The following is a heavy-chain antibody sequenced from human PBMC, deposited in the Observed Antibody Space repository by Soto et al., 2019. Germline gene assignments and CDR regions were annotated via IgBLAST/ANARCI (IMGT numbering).Heavy chain of an antibody. CDR1: GGSISSSSYY. V-gene: IGHV4-39*01. J-gene: IGHJ4*02. CDR3: ARHGDFWSGYYLAYFDY. D-gene: IGHD3-3*01. Sequence: SDTLSLTCTVSGGSISSSSYYWGWILHPPGKGLEWIGSIYYSGSTYYNPSLKSRVTISVDTSKNQFSLKLSSVTAADTAVYYCARHGDFWSGYYLAYFDYWGQGTLVTVSS. CDR2: IYYSGST.